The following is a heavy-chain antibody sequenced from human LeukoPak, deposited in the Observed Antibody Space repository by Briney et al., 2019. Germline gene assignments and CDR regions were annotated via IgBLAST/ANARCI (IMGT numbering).Heavy chain of an antibody. CDR3: TRLDQLQYSSGWYFDY. CDR2: IRRYANSYPL. Sequence: GGPLRLPRAASGFPFRGSAMHWVRQASRQGVAWVGRIRRYANSYPLPPAASVKGRLTICRDDSKNPAYLEMNSLRTEDTAVYYCTRLDQLQYSSGWYFDYWGQGTLVTVSS. D-gene: IGHD6-19*01. V-gene: IGHV3-73*01. J-gene: IGHJ4*02. CDR1: GFPFRGSA.